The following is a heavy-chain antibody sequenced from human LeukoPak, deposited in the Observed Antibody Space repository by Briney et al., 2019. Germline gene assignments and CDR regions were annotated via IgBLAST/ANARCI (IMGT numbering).Heavy chain of an antibody. J-gene: IGHJ6*02. CDR3: ARDEAIFGAGYYYGMDV. V-gene: IGHV4-31*03. CDR1: GGSINSGGHY. CDR2: INYSGST. Sequence: SQTLSLTCTVSGGSINSGGHYWSWIRQHPGKGLEWIGYINYSGSTYYNPSLKSRVTISIDTSQNQFSLKLSSVTAADTAVYYCARDEAIFGAGYYYGMDVWGQGTTVTVSS. D-gene: IGHD3-3*01.